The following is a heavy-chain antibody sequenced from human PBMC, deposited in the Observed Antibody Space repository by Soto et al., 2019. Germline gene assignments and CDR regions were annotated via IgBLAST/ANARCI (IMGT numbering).Heavy chain of an antibody. V-gene: IGHV4-59*01. Sequence: SETVSLTCTVSGGSISSYYWSWIRQPPGKGLEWIGYIYYSGSTNYNPSLKSRVTISVDTSKNQFSLKLSSVTAADTAVYYCARVWGGAFDIWGQGTMVTVS. CDR3: ARVWGGAFDI. D-gene: IGHD3-10*01. J-gene: IGHJ3*02. CDR1: GGSISSYY. CDR2: IYYSGST.